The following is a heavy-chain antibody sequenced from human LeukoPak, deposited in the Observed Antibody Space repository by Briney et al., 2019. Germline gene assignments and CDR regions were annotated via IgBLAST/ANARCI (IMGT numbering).Heavy chain of an antibody. CDR3: ARRSGIAVAGAFDY. J-gene: IGHJ4*02. V-gene: IGHV3-33*01. CDR1: GFTFSSYA. Sequence: PGGSLRLSCAASGFTFSSYAMHWVRQAPGKGLEWVAFIWYDGSIKYYADSVKGRFTISRDNSKNTLYLQMNSLRAEDTAVYYCARRSGIAVAGAFDYWGQGTLVTVSS. CDR2: IWYDGSIK. D-gene: IGHD6-19*01.